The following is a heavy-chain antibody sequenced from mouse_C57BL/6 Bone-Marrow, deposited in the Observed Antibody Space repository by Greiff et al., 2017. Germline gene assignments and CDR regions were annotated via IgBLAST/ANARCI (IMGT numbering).Heavy chain of an antibody. CDR1: GFTFITYA. J-gene: IGHJ1*03. D-gene: IGHD1-1*01. Sequence: GGGLVQPKGSLKLSCAASGFTFITYAMHWVRQAPGKGLEWVARIRSKSSNYATYYADSVKDRFTISRDDSQSMLYLQMNNRKTEDTAMYYWLREGPLFITTVGATLDDWYFEVWGKGATVTVSS. CDR3: LREGPLFITTVGATLDDWYFEV. V-gene: IGHV10-3*01. CDR2: IRSKSSNYAT.